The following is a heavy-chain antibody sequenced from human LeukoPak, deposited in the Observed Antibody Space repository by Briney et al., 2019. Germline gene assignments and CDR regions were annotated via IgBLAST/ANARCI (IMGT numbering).Heavy chain of an antibody. J-gene: IGHJ3*02. CDR3: ASEAAAIESDAFDI. Sequence: ASVKVSCKASGYTFTGYYMHWVRQAPGQGLEWMGWINPNGGGTNYAQKFQGRVTMTRDTSISTAYMELSRLRSDDTAVYYCASEAAAIESDAFDIWGQGTMVTVSS. V-gene: IGHV1-2*02. CDR1: GYTFTGYY. CDR2: INPNGGGT. D-gene: IGHD2-2*02.